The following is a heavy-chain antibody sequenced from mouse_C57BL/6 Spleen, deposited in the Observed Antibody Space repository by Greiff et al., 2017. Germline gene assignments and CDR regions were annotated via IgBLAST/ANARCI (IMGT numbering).Heavy chain of an antibody. J-gene: IGHJ1*03. CDR1: GFNIKDYY. V-gene: IGHV14-1*01. D-gene: IGHD1-1*01. Sequence: VQLQQSGAELVRPGASVKLSCTASGFNIKDYYMHWVKQRPEQGLEWIGRIGPEDGDTEYAPKFQGKATMTADTSSNTAYLQLSSLTSEDTAVYYCTLFTTVSSYWYFDVWGTGTTVTVSS. CDR2: IGPEDGDT. CDR3: TLFTTVSSYWYFDV.